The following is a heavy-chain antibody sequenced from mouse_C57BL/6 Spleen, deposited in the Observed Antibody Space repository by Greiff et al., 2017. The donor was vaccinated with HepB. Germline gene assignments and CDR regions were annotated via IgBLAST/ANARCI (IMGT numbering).Heavy chain of an antibody. CDR2: ISYSGST. CDR3: AVGRDYFDY. Sequence: EVKLLESGPGLAKPSQTLSLTCSVTGYSINSDYWNWIRKFPGNKLEYMGYISYSGSTYYNPSLKSRITITLDTYKNQYYLQLNAVTTEDTATYYCAVGRDYFDYWGQGTTLTVSS. CDR1: GYSINSDY. J-gene: IGHJ2*01. V-gene: IGHV3-8*01.